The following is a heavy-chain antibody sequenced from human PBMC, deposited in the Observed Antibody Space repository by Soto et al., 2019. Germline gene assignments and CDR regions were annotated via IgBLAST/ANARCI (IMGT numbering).Heavy chain of an antibody. D-gene: IGHD6-19*01. V-gene: IGHV1-2*02. CDR2: INPRNGDT. CDR3: ARHRFTSGSDYFDS. CDR1: GYTFTEYN. J-gene: IGHJ4*02. Sequence: ASVKVSCQASGYTFTEYNLHWVRQAPGEGLEWMGSINPRNGDTDFAQRFQPRVTMTRDRSITTAYTEVFSLTSHDTAVYYCARHRFTSGSDYFDSWGQGTLVTVSS.